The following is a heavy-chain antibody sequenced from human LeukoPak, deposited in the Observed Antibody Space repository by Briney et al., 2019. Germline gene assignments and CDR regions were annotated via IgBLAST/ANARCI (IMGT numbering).Heavy chain of an antibody. Sequence: ASVKVSCKASGYTFTSYYMHWVRQAPGQGLEWMGCINPSSGGTNYAQKFQGRVTMTRDTSMSTAYMELRSLRSDDTAVYYCARDSGTRLGFLEWSGRFDPWGEGTLVTVSS. CDR3: ARDSGTRLGFLEWSGRFDP. V-gene: IGHV1-2*02. CDR1: GYTFTSYY. D-gene: IGHD3-3*01. CDR2: INPSSGGT. J-gene: IGHJ5*02.